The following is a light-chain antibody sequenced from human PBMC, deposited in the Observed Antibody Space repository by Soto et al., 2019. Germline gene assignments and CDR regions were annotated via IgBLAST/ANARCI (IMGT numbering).Light chain of an antibody. V-gene: IGKV1-39*01. CDR3: QQNYKTLIT. J-gene: IGKJ5*01. Sequence: IQRTQAPSSLSAYFGNRVTITCLSSQSISTYLNWYQKKPGKAPNLLSDEASRLQSWVPSRFSGSGGGTDSTLTSSSLPPEDFTTYYCQQNYKTLITFGQGTRLEIK. CDR2: EAS. CDR1: QSISTY.